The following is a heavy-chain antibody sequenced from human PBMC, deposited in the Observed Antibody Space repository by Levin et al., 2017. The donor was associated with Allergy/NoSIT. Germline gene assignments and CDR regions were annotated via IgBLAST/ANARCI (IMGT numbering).Heavy chain of an antibody. CDR1: GGSISIYY. CDR3: ARDLGSSGWGD. D-gene: IGHD6-19*01. V-gene: IGHV4-59*01. Sequence: PSETLSLTCTVSGGSISIYYWTWIRQPPGKGLEWIGYIYYSGSTNYNPSLKSRVTISVDTSKNQFSLKLSSVTAADTAVYYCARDLGSSGWGDWGQGTMVTVSS. CDR2: IYYSGST. J-gene: IGHJ3*01.